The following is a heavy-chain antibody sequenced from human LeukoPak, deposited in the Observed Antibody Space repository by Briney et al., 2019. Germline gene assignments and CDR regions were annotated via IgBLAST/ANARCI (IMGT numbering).Heavy chain of an antibody. CDR3: ARSTYYYDSSGYYPGFDAFDI. CDR2: IYPGDSDT. V-gene: IGHV5-51*01. Sequence: GESLKISCKGSGYSFTSYWIGWVRQMPGKGLEWMGIIYPGDSDTRYIPSFQGQVTISADKSISTAYLQWSSLKASDTAMYYCARSTYYYDSSGYYPGFDAFDIWGQGTMVTVSS. D-gene: IGHD3-22*01. CDR1: GYSFTSYW. J-gene: IGHJ3*02.